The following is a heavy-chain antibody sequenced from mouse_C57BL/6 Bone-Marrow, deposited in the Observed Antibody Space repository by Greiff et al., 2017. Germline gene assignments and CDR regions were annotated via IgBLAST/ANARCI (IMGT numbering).Heavy chain of an antibody. Sequence: QVQLKESGPGLVQPSQSLSITCTVPGFSLTSYGVHWVRQSPGKGLEWLGVIWRGGSTDYNAAFISRLCIRKDNSKSQVCFKMNSLQADDTAIYYCARRGLRDAMDYWGQGTSVTVSS. CDR1: GFSLTSYG. CDR2: IWRGGST. V-gene: IGHV2-2*01. J-gene: IGHJ4*01. CDR3: ARRGLRDAMDY. D-gene: IGHD1-1*01.